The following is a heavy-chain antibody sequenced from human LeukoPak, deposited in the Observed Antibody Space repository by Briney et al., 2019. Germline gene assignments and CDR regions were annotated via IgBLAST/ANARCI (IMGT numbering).Heavy chain of an antibody. CDR2: ISYDGSNK. V-gene: IGHV3-30-3*01. J-gene: IGHJ4*02. CDR3: ARVGLGEPAAEYYFDY. CDR1: GFTFSSYA. Sequence: PGGSLRLSCAASGFTFSSYAMHWVRQAPGKGLEWVAVISYDGSNKYYADSVKGRFTISRDNSKNTLYLQMNSLRAEDTAVYYCARVGLGEPAAEYYFDYWGQGTLVTVSS. D-gene: IGHD2-2*01.